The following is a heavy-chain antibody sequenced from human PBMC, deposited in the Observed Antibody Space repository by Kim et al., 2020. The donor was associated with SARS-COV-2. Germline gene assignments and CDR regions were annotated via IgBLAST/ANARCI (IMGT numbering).Heavy chain of an antibody. CDR3: ARGGGYYGEYFQH. J-gene: IGHJ1*01. V-gene: IGHV3-48*03. CDR2: ISSSGSTI. Sequence: GGSLRLSCAASGFTFSSYEMNWVRQAPGKGLEWVSYISSSGSTIYYADSVKGRFTISRDNAKNSLYLQMNSLRAEDTAVYYCARGGGYYGEYFQHWGQGTLVTVSS. CDR1: GFTFSSYE. D-gene: IGHD3-22*01.